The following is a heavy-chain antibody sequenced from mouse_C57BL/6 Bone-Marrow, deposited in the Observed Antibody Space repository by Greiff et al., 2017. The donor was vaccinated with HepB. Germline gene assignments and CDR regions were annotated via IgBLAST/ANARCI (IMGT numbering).Heavy chain of an antibody. J-gene: IGHJ1*03. CDR3: ARCRGYGSSCDWYFDV. CDR1: GYTFTSYW. V-gene: IGHV1-72*01. Sequence: QVQLQQPGAELVKPGASVKLSCKASGYTFTSYWMHWVKQRPGRGLEWIGRIDPYSGGTKYNEKFKSKATLTVDKPSSTAYMQLSSLTSEDSAVYYCARCRGYGSSCDWYFDVCGTGTTVTVSS. D-gene: IGHD1-1*01. CDR2: IDPYSGGT.